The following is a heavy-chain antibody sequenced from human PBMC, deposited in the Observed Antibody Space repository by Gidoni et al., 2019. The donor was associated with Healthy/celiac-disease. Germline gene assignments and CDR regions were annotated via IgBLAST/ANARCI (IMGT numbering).Heavy chain of an antibody. D-gene: IGHD6-13*01. CDR3: ARGRRKRTAAGRLGDAFDI. CDR1: GGSFSGYF. CDR2: INHSGST. J-gene: IGHJ3*02. V-gene: IGHV4-34*01. Sequence: QVQLQQWGAGLFKPSETLSLTCAVYGGSFSGYFWSWIRQPPGKGLEWIGEINHSGSTNYNPSLKSRVTISVDTSKNQFSLKLSSVTAADTAVYYCARGRRKRTAAGRLGDAFDIWGQGTMVTVSS.